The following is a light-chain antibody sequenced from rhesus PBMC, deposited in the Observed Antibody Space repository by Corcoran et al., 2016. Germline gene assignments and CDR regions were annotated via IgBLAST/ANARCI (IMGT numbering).Light chain of an antibody. V-gene: IGKV3-24*04. CDR1: QSVGSY. CDR3: QQDSNLAQP. Sequence: ETVVTQSPATLSLSPGERATLSCSASQSVGSYLAWYQQKPGQAPRLLIYGAFSRATGIPDRSSGSGSGTDFTLSFSSLEPEGIGFYYCQQDSNLAQPFGQGAKVEIK. J-gene: IGKJ1*01. CDR2: GAF.